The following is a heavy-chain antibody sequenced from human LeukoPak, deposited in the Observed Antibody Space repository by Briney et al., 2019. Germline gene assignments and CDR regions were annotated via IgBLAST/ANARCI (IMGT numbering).Heavy chain of an antibody. J-gene: IGHJ4*02. CDR1: GGTFSSYA. CDR3: ASPVGEQQPTN. V-gene: IGHV1-69*13. Sequence: GASVKVSCKASGGTFSSYAISWVRQAPGQGLEWMGGIIPIFGTANYAQKFQGRVTITADESTSTAYMELSSLRSEDTAVYYCASPVGEQQPTNWGQGTLVTVSS. D-gene: IGHD6-13*01. CDR2: IIPIFGTA.